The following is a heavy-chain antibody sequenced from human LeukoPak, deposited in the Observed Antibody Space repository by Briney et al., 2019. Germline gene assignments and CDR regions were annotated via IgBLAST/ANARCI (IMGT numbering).Heavy chain of an antibody. V-gene: IGHV7-4-1*02. J-gene: IGHJ4*02. CDR3: AREGGIAVAGNACFDY. CDR2: INTNTGNP. CDR1: GYTFTSYA. Sequence: ASVKVSCKPSGYTFTSYAMNWVRQAPGQGLEWRGWINTNTGNPTYAQGFTGRFVFSLDTSVSTAYLQISSLKAEDTAVYYCAREGGIAVAGNACFDYWGQGTLVTVSS. D-gene: IGHD6-19*01.